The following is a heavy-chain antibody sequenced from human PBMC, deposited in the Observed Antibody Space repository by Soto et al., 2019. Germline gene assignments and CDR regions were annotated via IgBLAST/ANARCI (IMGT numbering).Heavy chain of an antibody. Sequence: ASETLSLTCTVSGGSISSYYWSWIRQPPGKGLEWIGYIYYSGSTNYNPSLKSRVTISVDTSKNQFSLKLSSVTAADTAAYYCARDRIAVAGSYYFDYWGQGTLVTVSS. V-gene: IGHV4-59*01. J-gene: IGHJ4*02. CDR2: IYYSGST. CDR3: ARDRIAVAGSYYFDY. D-gene: IGHD6-19*01. CDR1: GGSISSYY.